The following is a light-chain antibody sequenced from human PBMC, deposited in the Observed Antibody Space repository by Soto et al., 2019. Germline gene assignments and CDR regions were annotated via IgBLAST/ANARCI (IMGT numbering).Light chain of an antibody. V-gene: IGKV3-20*01. Sequence: EIVLTQSPGTLSLSPGERATLSCRASQSVSSNYLAWYQQKAGQAPRLLIYGSSSRATGIPDRFSGSGSGTDFTLAISRLEPEDFAVYFCQQYGDSLSITFGQGTRLEI. CDR2: GSS. CDR3: QQYGDSLSIT. J-gene: IGKJ5*01. CDR1: QSVSSNY.